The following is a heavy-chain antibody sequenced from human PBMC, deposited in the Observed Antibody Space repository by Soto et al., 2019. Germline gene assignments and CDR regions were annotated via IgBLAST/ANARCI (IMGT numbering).Heavy chain of an antibody. CDR3: ARAKMRTVTTWRVSYYYYGMDV. D-gene: IGHD4-17*01. V-gene: IGHV1-2*04. CDR2: INPNSGDT. Sequence: QVQLVQSGAEVKKPGASVKVSCKASAYTFTAYYIHWVRQAPGQGLEWMGCINPNSGDTNYAQKFQGWLTMTRDTSISTAYMETSRLRSDDTAVYYCARAKMRTVTTWRVSYYYYGMDVWGQGTTVTVSS. J-gene: IGHJ6*02. CDR1: AYTFTAYY.